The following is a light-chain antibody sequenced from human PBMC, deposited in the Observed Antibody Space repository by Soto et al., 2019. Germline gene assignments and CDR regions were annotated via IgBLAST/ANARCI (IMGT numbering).Light chain of an antibody. Sequence: QSVLTQPPSVSAAPGQKVTIPCSGSSCNIGNNHASWYQHLPGTAPKLLIFDNDNRPSGIPERFSGSKSGTSATLGITGLPPGDEADYYCGTWDSSLSAWVFGGGTKVTVL. CDR2: DND. CDR1: SCNIGNNH. V-gene: IGLV1-51*01. CDR3: GTWDSSLSAWV. J-gene: IGLJ3*02.